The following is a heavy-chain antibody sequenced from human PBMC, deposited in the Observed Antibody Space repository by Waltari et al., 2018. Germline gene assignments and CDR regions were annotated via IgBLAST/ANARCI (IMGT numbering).Heavy chain of an antibody. V-gene: IGHV4-34*01. Sequence: QVQLQQWGAGLLKPSETLSLTCAVYGGSFSGYYWSWIRQPPGKGLEWIGEINHSGSTNYNPSLKSRVTISVDTSKNQFSLKLSSVTAADTAVYYCARGRYGSMIVVVIPAGFDYWGQGTLVTVSS. CDR1: GGSFSGYY. J-gene: IGHJ4*02. CDR2: INHSGST. CDR3: ARGRYGSMIVVVIPAGFDY. D-gene: IGHD3-22*01.